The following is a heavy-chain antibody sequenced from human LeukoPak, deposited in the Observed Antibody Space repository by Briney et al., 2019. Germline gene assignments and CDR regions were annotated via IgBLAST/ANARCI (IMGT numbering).Heavy chain of an antibody. CDR1: GFTVSSNY. CDR2: IYSGGST. Sequence: GGSLRLSCAASGFTVSSNYMSWVRQAPGKGLEWVSVIYSGGSTYYADSVKGRFTISRDNSKNTLHLQMNSLRAEDTAVYYCAGDVASYYSYMDVWGKGTTVTVSS. D-gene: IGHD5-12*01. V-gene: IGHV3-53*01. CDR3: AGDVASYYSYMDV. J-gene: IGHJ6*03.